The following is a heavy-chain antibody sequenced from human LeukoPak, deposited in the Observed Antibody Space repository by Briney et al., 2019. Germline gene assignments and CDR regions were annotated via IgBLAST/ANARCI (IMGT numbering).Heavy chain of an antibody. J-gene: IGHJ4*02. D-gene: IGHD6-13*01. V-gene: IGHV4-34*01. CDR1: GGALSGYS. Sequence: SETLSLTCAVYGGALSGYSWSWIRQSPGKGLEWIGEINHSGSTNYNPSLKSRVTISVDTSKNQFSLKLSSVTAADTAVYYCARRSTAYSSSPGDWGQGTLVTVSS. CDR3: ARRSTAYSSSPGD. CDR2: INHSGST.